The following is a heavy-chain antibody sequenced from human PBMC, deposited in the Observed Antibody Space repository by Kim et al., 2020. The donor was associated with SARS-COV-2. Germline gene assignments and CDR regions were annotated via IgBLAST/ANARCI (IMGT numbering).Heavy chain of an antibody. CDR1: GFTFRSYS. CDR3: ARVVQGGWERLHVGSLDY. CDR2: ISGSSSFF. J-gene: IGHJ4*02. D-gene: IGHD1-26*01. V-gene: IGHV3-21*01. Sequence: GGSLRLTCAVSGFTFRSYSMNWVRQAPGKGLEWVSSISGSSSFFSYADSVKGRFTISRDNAKNSLYLQMNSLGAEDTAVYYCARVVQGGWERLHVGSLDYWGQGTLVTVSS.